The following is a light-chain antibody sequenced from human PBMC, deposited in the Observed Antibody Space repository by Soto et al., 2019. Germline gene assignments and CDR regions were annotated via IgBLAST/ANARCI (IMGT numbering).Light chain of an antibody. J-gene: IGKJ1*01. CDR2: SAS. V-gene: IGKV1-27*01. CDR3: LQNNSYPVT. CDR1: QGFRSY. Sequence: DIQLTQSPSSLSASMVARVAIACRVSQGFRSYLNCYRPKPGKLPYLLIYSASALQSGVPSRFSGSGSGTDFTLTISSLPPEDVATYYFLQNNSYPVTFGQGTKWISN.